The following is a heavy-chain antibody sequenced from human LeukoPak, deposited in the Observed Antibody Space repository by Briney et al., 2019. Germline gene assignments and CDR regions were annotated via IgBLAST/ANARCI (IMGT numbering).Heavy chain of an antibody. V-gene: IGHV1-2*02. Sequence: ASVKVSCKTSGYTFTGYYMQWVRQAPGQGLEWMGWINPNSGGTNYAQKFQGRVTMTRDTSISTAYMELSRLRSDDTAVYYCARSSSSALRGDYWGQGTLVTVSS. CDR3: ARSSSSALRGDY. D-gene: IGHD6-6*01. J-gene: IGHJ4*02. CDR1: GYTFTGYY. CDR2: INPNSGGT.